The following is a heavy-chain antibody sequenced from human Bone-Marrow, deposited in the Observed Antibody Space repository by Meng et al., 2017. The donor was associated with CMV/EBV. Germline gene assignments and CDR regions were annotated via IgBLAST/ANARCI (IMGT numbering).Heavy chain of an antibody. D-gene: IGHD3-10*01. J-gene: IGHJ6*02. CDR1: GSTFSSYS. CDR3: ASANMVPTYYYYYGMDV. Sequence: GESLKISWAASGSTFSSYSMNWVRQAPGKGLEWVSYISSSSSTIYYADSVKGRFTISRDNAKNSLYLQMNSLRAEDTAVYYCASANMVPTYYYYYGMDVWGQGTTVTVSS. V-gene: IGHV3-48*04. CDR2: ISSSSSTI.